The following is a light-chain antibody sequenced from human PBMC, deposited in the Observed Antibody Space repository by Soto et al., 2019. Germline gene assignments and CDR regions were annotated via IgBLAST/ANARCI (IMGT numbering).Light chain of an antibody. CDR1: QSVSYF. CDR2: ASS. V-gene: IGKV1-17*01. Sequence: DVQMAQSPSSLSASVGDRVTITCRASQSVSYFLNWYQQKPGKAPKLLIHASSTLQSGVPSRFSGSGSGTEFTLTISSLQADDFATYYCLQHNSYPLTFGPGTKVDIK. CDR3: LQHNSYPLT. J-gene: IGKJ3*01.